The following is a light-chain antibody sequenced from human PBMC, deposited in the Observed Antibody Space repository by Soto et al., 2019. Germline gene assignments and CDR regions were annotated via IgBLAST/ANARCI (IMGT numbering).Light chain of an antibody. Sequence: QSVLTQPPSVSGAPGQRVTLSCTGSSSNIGAGYDVHWYQQLPGTAPKLLIYGNNNRPSGVPDRFSGSKSGTSASLAITGXXAXXXAXXXXXSYXXXLSGSVFGTGTKLTVL. CDR2: GNN. J-gene: IGLJ1*01. CDR3: XSYXXXLSGSV. CDR1: SSNIGAGYD. V-gene: IGLV1-40*01.